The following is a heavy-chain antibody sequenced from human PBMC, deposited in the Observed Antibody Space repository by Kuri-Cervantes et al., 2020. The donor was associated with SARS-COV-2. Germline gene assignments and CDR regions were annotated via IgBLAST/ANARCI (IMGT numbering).Heavy chain of an antibody. CDR3: AKDTYSGSYYASPPGD. V-gene: IGHV3-9*01. Sequence: LSLTCAASGFTFDDYAMHWVRQAPGKGLEWVSGISWNSGSIGYADSVKGRFTISRDNAKNSLYLQMNSLRAEDTALYYCAKDTYSGSYYASPPGDWGQGTLVTVSS. J-gene: IGHJ4*02. CDR1: GFTFDDYA. D-gene: IGHD1-26*01. CDR2: ISWNSGSI.